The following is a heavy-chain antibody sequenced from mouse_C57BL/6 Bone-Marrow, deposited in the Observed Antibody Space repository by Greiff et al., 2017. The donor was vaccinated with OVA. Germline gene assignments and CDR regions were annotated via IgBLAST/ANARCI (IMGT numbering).Heavy chain of an antibody. Sequence: VQLVESGAELLKPGASVKLSCKATGYTFTGYWIEWVKQRPGHGLEWIGEILPGSGSTNYNEKFKGKATFTADTSSNTAYMQLSSLTTEDSAIYYCARYKIYYGTWYFDVWGTGTTVTVSA. D-gene: IGHD2-1*01. V-gene: IGHV1-9*01. CDR1: GYTFTGYW. J-gene: IGHJ1*03. CDR2: ILPGSGST. CDR3: ARYKIYYGTWYFDV.